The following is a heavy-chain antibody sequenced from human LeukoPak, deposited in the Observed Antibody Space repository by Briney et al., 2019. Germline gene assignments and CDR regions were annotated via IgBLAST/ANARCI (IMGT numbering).Heavy chain of an antibody. V-gene: IGHV1-3*01. CDR2: INAGNGNT. Sequence: ASVKVSCKASGYTFTSYAMHWVRQAPGQRLEWMGWINAGNGNTKYSQKFQGRVTITRDTSASTAYMELSSLRSGDTAVYYCARSYCSSTSCYLYFQHWGQGTLVTVSS. CDR1: GYTFTSYA. D-gene: IGHD2-2*01. CDR3: ARSYCSSTSCYLYFQH. J-gene: IGHJ1*01.